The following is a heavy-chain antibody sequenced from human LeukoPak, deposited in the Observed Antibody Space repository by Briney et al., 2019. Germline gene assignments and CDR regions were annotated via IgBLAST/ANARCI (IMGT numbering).Heavy chain of an antibody. Sequence: SETLSLTCTVSGGSISSSSYYWGWIRQPAGKGLEWIGRIYTSGSTNYNPSLKSRVTMSVDTSKNQFSLKLSSVTAADTAVYYCARDLLSYPDAFDIWGQGTMVTVSS. CDR3: ARDLLSYPDAFDI. D-gene: IGHD1-26*01. V-gene: IGHV4-61*02. J-gene: IGHJ3*02. CDR2: IYTSGST. CDR1: GGSISSSSYY.